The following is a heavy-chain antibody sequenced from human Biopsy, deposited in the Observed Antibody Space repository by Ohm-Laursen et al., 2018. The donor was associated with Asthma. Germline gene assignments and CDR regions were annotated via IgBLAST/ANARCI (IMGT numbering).Heavy chain of an antibody. V-gene: IGHV1-18*01. CDR3: ARAVDYSHYYGIDV. Sequence: SVKVSCKTSGYTFNSAGITWVRQAPGQGLEWMGWISVYNGNTKVAQKLQDRVTMITDTSTSTAYMELRSLRPGDTAVYFCARAVDYSHYYGIDVWGQGTTVTVS. CDR2: ISVYNGNT. J-gene: IGHJ6*02. CDR1: GYTFNSAG. D-gene: IGHD3-10*01.